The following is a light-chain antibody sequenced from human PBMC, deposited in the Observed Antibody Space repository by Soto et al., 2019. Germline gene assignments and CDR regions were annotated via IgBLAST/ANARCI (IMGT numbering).Light chain of an antibody. CDR2: WAS. J-gene: IGKJ1*01. CDR3: QQYYSSPPT. CDR1: QSVLYSSNNKNY. V-gene: IGKV4-1*01. Sequence: DIVMTQSPDSLAVSLGGSATINCKSSQSVLYSSNNKNYLSWYQQRPGQPPKLLFYWASTRESGVPDRFSGSGSGTHFTLTITSLQAEDVAVYYCQQYYSSPPTFGQGTKVDIK.